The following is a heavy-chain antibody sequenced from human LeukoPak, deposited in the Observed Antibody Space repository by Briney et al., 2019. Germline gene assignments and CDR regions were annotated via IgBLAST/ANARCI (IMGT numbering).Heavy chain of an antibody. J-gene: IGHJ5*02. CDR2: ISSSTSTI. D-gene: IGHD4-11*01. V-gene: IGHV3-48*01. CDR3: ARVLPYDYINRFDR. Sequence: GGSLRLSCAASGFTFSTNSMNWVRQAPGKGLECVSYISSSTSTIYYADSVRGRFTISRDNATNSLYLQMNSLRAEDTAVYYCARVLPYDYINRFDRWGQGTLVTVSS. CDR1: GFTFSTNS.